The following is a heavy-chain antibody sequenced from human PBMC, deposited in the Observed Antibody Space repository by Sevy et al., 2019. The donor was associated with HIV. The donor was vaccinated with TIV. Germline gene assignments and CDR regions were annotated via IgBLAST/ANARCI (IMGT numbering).Heavy chain of an antibody. CDR3: ARDLPPSATTVEHFDC. J-gene: IGHJ4*02. CDR1: GFSFSSYE. CDR2: ISNSGSSV. Sequence: GGSLRLSCAASGFSFSSYEMNWVRQAPGKGLEWLSYISNSGSSVYYSNSVRGRFTISRDNARNSLYLQMNSLRAEDTAVYYCARDLPPSATTVEHFDCWGQGTLVTVSS. D-gene: IGHD4-17*01. V-gene: IGHV3-48*03.